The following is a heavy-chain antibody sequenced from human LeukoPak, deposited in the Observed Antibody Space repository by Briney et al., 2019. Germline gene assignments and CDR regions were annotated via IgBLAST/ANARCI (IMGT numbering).Heavy chain of an antibody. V-gene: IGHV3-64*01. D-gene: IGHD3-10*01. Sequence: GGSPRLSCAASGFTFSSYAMHWVRQAPGKGLEYVSAISSNGGSTYYANSVKGRFTISRDNSKNTLYLQMGSLRAEDMAVYYCARGYYGSAYFDYWGQGTLVTVSS. J-gene: IGHJ4*02. CDR1: GFTFSSYA. CDR3: ARGYYGSAYFDY. CDR2: ISSNGGST.